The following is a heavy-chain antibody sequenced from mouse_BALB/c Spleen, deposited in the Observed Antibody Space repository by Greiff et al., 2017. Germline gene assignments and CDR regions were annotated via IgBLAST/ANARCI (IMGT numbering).Heavy chain of an antibody. J-gene: IGHJ3*01. D-gene: IGHD2-4*01. CDR1: GYNFTSYW. Sequence: VQLQQPGAELVKPGTSVKLSCKASGYNFTSYWINWVRLRPGQGLEWIGDIYPGSGSTNYNEKFKSKATLTVDTSSSTAYMQLSSLASEDAALYYCARRDDYDVVAYWGQGTLVTVSA. CDR3: ARRDDYDVVAY. V-gene: IGHV1-55*01. CDR2: IYPGSGST.